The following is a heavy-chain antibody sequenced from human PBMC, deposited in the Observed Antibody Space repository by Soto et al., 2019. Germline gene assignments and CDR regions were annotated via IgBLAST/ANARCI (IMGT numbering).Heavy chain of an antibody. CDR2: IYYSGST. J-gene: IGHJ5*02. CDR3: ARGGWSSGWYPTDWFDP. D-gene: IGHD6-19*01. CDR1: GGSISSYY. V-gene: IGHV4-59*08. Sequence: PSETLSLTCTVSGGSISSYYWSWIRQPPGKGLEWIGYIYYSGSTNYNPSLKSRVTISVDTSKNQFSLKLSSVTAADTAVYYCARGGWSSGWYPTDWFDPWGQGTLVAASS.